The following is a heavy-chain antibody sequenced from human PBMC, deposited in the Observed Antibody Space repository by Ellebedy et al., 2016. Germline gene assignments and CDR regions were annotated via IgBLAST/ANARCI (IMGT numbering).Heavy chain of an antibody. V-gene: IGHV1-18*01. D-gene: IGHD1-26*01. CDR1: GYTFINYD. CDR3: ARDTRDGVGSSEAYYDP. Sequence: ASVKVSCXASGYTFINYDISWVRQAPGQGLEWMGGSSNTNYAQKFQGRVTMTTDTSTSTAYMELRTLRFDDTAVYYCARDTRDGVGSSEAYYDPWGQGTLVTVS. J-gene: IGHJ5*02. CDR2: SSNT.